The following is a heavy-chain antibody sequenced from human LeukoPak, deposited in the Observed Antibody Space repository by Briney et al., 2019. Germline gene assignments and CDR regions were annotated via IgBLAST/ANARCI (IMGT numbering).Heavy chain of an antibody. J-gene: IGHJ4*02. CDR1: GYTFTSYG. CDR3: ARDSNYYDSSGPFDY. V-gene: IGHV1-18*01. Sequence: GAVTVSCKASGYTFTSYGISWVRQAPGQGGGWRGWVIAYNGNTNYAQKLQGRVSITTETSPGTAYMELRCLRSDDTAVYYCARDSNYYDSSGPFDYWGQGTLVTVSS. D-gene: IGHD3-22*01. CDR2: VIAYNGNT.